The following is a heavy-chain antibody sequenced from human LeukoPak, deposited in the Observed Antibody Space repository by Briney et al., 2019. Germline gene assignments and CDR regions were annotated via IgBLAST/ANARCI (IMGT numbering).Heavy chain of an antibody. CDR3: ARVAPSGYSSGWYFDY. CDR2: IYYSGST. CDR1: GGSISSYY. D-gene: IGHD6-19*01. V-gene: IGHV4-59*01. Sequence: SETLSLTCTVSGGSISSYYWSWIRQPPGKGLEWIGYIYYSGSTNYNPSLKSRVTISVDTSKTQFSLKLSSVTAADTAVYYCARVAPSGYSSGWYFDYWGQGTLVTVSS. J-gene: IGHJ4*02.